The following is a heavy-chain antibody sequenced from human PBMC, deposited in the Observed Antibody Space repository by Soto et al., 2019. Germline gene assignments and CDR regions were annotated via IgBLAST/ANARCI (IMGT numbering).Heavy chain of an antibody. J-gene: IGHJ3*02. V-gene: IGHV1-69*06. CDR3: ARAPLDSSGYYFDAFDI. CDR1: GGTFSSYA. CDR2: IIPIFGTA. D-gene: IGHD3-22*01. Sequence: QVQLVQSGAEVKKPGSSVKVSCKASGGTFSSYAISWVRQAPGQGLEWLGGIIPIFGTANYAQKFQGRVTITADKSTSTAYMELSSLRSEDTGVYYCARAPLDSSGYYFDAFDIWGQGTMVTVSS.